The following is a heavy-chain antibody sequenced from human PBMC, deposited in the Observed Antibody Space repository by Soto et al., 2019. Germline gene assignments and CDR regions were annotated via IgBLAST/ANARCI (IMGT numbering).Heavy chain of an antibody. V-gene: IGHV1-69*01. J-gene: IGHJ3*02. CDR2: IIPILGTA. CDR1: GGTFSSYA. CDR3: ARDRAVGYYDYVWGSYRYTAFDI. D-gene: IGHD3-16*02. Sequence: QVQLVQSGAEVKKPGSSVKVSCKASGGTFSSYAISWVRQAPGQGLEWMGGIIPILGTANYAQKFQGRVTITADESTSTAYMELSSLRSEDTAVYYCARDRAVGYYDYVWGSYRYTAFDIWGQGTMVTVSS.